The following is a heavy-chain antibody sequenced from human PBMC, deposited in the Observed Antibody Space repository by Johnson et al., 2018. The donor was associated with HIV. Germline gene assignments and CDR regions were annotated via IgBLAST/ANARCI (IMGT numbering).Heavy chain of an antibody. J-gene: IGHJ3*02. Sequence: VQLVESGGGLVQPGGSLRLSCAASGFTVSSNYMSWVRQAPGKGPEWVSVIYSGGSTYYADSVKGRFTISRDNSKNTLYLQMNSLRAEDTAVYYCARERGSIQLWLTDAFDIWGQGTMVTVSS. CDR2: IYSGGST. CDR3: ARERGSIQLWLTDAFDI. CDR1: GFTVSSNY. V-gene: IGHV3-66*01. D-gene: IGHD5-18*01.